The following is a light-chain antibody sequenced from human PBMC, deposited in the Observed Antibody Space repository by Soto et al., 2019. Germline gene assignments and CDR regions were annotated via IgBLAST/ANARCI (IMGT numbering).Light chain of an antibody. V-gene: IGKV1-5*03. CDR1: QSISSW. Sequence: DIQMTQSPSTLSASVGDRITITCRASQSISSWLAWYQQKPGKAPKLLIYKASNLESGVPSRFSGSGSGTEFPLTISSLQPEDFASYFCQQDNSFSWTFGPGTEGDI. J-gene: IGKJ1*01. CDR3: QQDNSFSWT. CDR2: KAS.